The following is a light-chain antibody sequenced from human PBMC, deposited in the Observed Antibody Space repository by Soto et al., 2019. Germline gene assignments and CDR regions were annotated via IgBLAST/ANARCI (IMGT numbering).Light chain of an antibody. J-gene: IGKJ5*01. Sequence: DIQMTQSPSSLSASVGDRVTITCRASQSIANYLNWYQHKPGKAPTFLIYAASSLQSGVPSRFSGSGSGTDFTLTISNLQPEDFATYYCQKSYSTSFNCGQGTRREIK. CDR1: QSIANY. V-gene: IGKV1-39*01. CDR2: AAS. CDR3: QKSYSTSFN.